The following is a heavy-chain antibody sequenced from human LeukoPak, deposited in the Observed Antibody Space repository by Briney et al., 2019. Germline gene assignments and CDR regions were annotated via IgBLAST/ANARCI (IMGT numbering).Heavy chain of an antibody. CDR2: ISYDGSYK. Sequence: GGSLRPSCAASGFTFSTYGMHWVRQAPGKGLEWVAVISYDGSYKSYADSVKGRYTISRANSKNTLYLQMNSLRVEDTAVYYCAKAASGYDYYYDYWGQGTLVTVSS. D-gene: IGHD5-12*01. V-gene: IGHV3-30*18. CDR3: AKAASGYDYYYDY. CDR1: GFTFSTYG. J-gene: IGHJ4*02.